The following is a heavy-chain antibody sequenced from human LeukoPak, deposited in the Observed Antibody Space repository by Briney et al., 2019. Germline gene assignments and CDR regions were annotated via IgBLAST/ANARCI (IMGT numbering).Heavy chain of an antibody. CDR2: INPNSGGT. D-gene: IGHD6-13*01. Sequence: ASVKVSCKASGYTFTGYYMHWVRQAPGQGLDWMGWINPNSGGTNYAQKFQGRVTMTRDTSISTAYMELSRLRSDDTAVYYCARGPYSSSWYAPYYYYYYMDVWGKGTTVTVSS. CDR3: ARGPYSSSWYAPYYYYYYMDV. J-gene: IGHJ6*03. CDR1: GYTFTGYY. V-gene: IGHV1-2*02.